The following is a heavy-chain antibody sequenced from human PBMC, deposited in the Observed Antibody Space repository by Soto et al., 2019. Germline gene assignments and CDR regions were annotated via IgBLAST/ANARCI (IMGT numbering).Heavy chain of an antibody. Sequence: VQLVESGGGVVQPGRSLRLSCAASGFTFSSYAMSWVRQAPGKGLEWVSAISGSGGSTYYADSVKGRFTISRDNSKNTLYLQMNSLRAEDTAVYYCAKVRESSSWYGIFDYWGQGTLVTVSS. CDR3: AKVRESSSWYGIFDY. CDR1: GFTFSSYA. J-gene: IGHJ4*02. V-gene: IGHV3-23*04. D-gene: IGHD6-13*01. CDR2: ISGSGGST.